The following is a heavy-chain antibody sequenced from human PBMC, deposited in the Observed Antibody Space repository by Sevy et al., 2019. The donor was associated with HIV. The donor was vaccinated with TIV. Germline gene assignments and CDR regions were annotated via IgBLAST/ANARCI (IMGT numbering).Heavy chain of an antibody. J-gene: IGHJ6*02. CDR3: ARHCSGGSCYSLLPHYYYGMDV. D-gene: IGHD2-15*01. Sequence: GGSLRLSCAASGFTFNMYWMTWVRQAPGKGLEWVANIKEDGSERNYLDSVKVRFTISRDNAKESLYLQINSLRAEDTAVYYCARHCSGGSCYSLLPHYYYGMDVWGQGTTVTVSS. V-gene: IGHV3-7*01. CDR2: IKEDGSER. CDR1: GFTFNMYW.